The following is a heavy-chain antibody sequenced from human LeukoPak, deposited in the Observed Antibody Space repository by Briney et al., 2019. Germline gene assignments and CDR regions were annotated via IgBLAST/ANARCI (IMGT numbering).Heavy chain of an antibody. CDR2: IYYSGST. J-gene: IGHJ4*02. V-gene: IGHV4-39*07. Sequence: SDTLSLICTVSGRSISSSSYYWGWIRQPPGKGQEWIGRIYYSGSTYDNPSLKSRVTISVEPTKNQFSLKLTSVIAADTAVYYCARAGWFGELYGPLDFWGQGTLVTVSS. CDR3: ARAGWFGELYGPLDF. D-gene: IGHD3-10*01. CDR1: GRSISSSSYY.